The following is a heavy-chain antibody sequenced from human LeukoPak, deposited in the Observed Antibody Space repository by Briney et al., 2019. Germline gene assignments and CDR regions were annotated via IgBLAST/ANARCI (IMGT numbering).Heavy chain of an antibody. CDR2: MSADGGST. V-gene: IGHV3-64*02. Sequence: GGSLRLSCAASGFTLSSYSMHWVRQAPGEGLEYVSAMSADGGSTYCADSVKGRFIISRDTSKNTLYLQMDSLRPEDMAVYYCARVVGHGNFDYWGQGALVTVSS. CDR3: ARVVGHGNFDY. J-gene: IGHJ4*02. D-gene: IGHD1-26*01. CDR1: GFTLSSYS.